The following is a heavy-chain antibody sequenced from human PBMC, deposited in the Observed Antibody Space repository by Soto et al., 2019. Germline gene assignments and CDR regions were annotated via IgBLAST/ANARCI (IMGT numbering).Heavy chain of an antibody. CDR3: AREGYNYGYFYYYAMDV. Sequence: SETLSLTCTVSGGSISSYYWSWIRPPPAKGLEWIGYIYYSGSTNYNPSLKSRVTISVDTSKNQFSLKLSSVTAADTAVYYCAREGYNYGYFYYYAMDVWGQGTTVTVSS. CDR1: GGSISSYY. V-gene: IGHV4-59*01. D-gene: IGHD5-18*01. CDR2: IYYSGST. J-gene: IGHJ6*02.